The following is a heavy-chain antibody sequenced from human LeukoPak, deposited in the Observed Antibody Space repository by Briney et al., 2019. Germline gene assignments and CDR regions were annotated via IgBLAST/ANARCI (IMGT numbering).Heavy chain of an antibody. J-gene: IGHJ4*02. Sequence: PSETLSLTCTVSGYSISSGYYWGWIRQPPGKGLEWIGSIYHSGSTYYNPSLKSRVTISVDTSKNQFSLKLSSVTAADTAVYYCARDPFTRYSGSSSFDYWGQGTLVTVSS. D-gene: IGHD1-26*01. CDR2: IYHSGST. CDR3: ARDPFTRYSGSSSFDY. V-gene: IGHV4-38-2*02. CDR1: GYSISSGYY.